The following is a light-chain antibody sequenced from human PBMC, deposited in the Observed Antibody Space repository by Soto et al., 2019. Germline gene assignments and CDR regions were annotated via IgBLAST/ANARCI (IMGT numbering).Light chain of an antibody. CDR2: DVS. V-gene: IGLV2-14*03. CDR1: SSDLGRYNY. Sequence: QSVLTQPASGSGSPGQSIAISCTGTSSDLGRYNYVSWYQQYLGKAPKLIIYDVSSRPSGVSNRFSGSKSGNTASLTISGLQAEDEADYYCSSYTSTTTEVFGTGTKVTVL. J-gene: IGLJ1*01. CDR3: SSYTSTTTEV.